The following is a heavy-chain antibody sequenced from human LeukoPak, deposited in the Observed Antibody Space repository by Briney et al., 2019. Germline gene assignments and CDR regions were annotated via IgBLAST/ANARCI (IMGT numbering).Heavy chain of an antibody. CDR2: IIPILGIA. Sequence: ASVKVSCKASGDTFTSYAISWVRQAPGQGLEWMGRIIPILGIANYAQKFQGRVTITADKSTSTAYMELSSLRSEDTAVYYCARDGGNGDSDYERGRIDYWGQGTLVTVSS. D-gene: IGHD4-11*01. J-gene: IGHJ4*02. V-gene: IGHV1-69*04. CDR1: GDTFTSYA. CDR3: ARDGGNGDSDYERGRIDY.